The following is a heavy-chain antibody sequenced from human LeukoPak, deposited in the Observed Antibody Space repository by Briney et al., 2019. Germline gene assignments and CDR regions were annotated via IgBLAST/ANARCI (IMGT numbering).Heavy chain of an antibody. D-gene: IGHD5-24*01. J-gene: IGHJ4*02. CDR2: ISWNSGSI. CDR3: ATRRDDHPFDY. Sequence: GGSLRLSCAASGVTFSDYYMSWIRQAPGKGLEWVSGISWNSGSIGYADSVKGRFTISRDNAKNSLYLQMNSLRGEDTALYYCATRRDDHPFDYWGQGTLVTVSS. V-gene: IGHV3-9*01. CDR1: GVTFSDYY.